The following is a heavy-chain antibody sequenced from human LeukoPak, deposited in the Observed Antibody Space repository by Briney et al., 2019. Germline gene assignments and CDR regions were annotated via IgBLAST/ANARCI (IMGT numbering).Heavy chain of an antibody. J-gene: IGHJ4*02. CDR2: ISGSGGTT. CDR1: RFTFSSYG. D-gene: IGHD6-13*01. Sequence: GGSLRLSCAASRFTFSSYGMSWVRHVPGKGLEWVSTISGSGGTTYYPDSVKGRFTISRDNSKNTLYLQMNSLRAEDTAVYYCARSDTPWGSWSYFDYWGQGTLVTVSS. V-gene: IGHV3-23*01. CDR3: ARSDTPWGSWSYFDY.